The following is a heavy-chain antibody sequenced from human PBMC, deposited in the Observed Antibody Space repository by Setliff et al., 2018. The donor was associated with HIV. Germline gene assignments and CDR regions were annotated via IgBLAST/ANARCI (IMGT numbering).Heavy chain of an antibody. CDR2: ISSDGSSI. V-gene: IGHV3-11*04. CDR3: ARGDTTPIYPNYMDV. D-gene: IGHD2-21*02. J-gene: IGHJ6*03. Sequence: YMNWIRQTPGKGLEWVSYISSDGSSIYYADSMKGRFTISRDNAKNSLYLQMNSLRVEDTAVYYCARGDTTPIYPNYMDVWGKGTTVTVSS. CDR1: Y.